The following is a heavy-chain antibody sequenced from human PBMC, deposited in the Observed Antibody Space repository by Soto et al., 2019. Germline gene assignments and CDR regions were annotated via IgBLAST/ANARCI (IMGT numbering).Heavy chain of an antibody. CDR1: GFTFSSYA. Sequence: QVQLVESGGGVVQPGRSLRLSCAASGFTFSSYAMHWVRQAPGKGLEWVAVISYDGSNKYYADSVKGRFTISRDNSKNTLYLQMNSLRAEDTAVYYCARPLWRNEYTWGYFDLWGRGTLVTVSS. D-gene: IGHD3-16*01. V-gene: IGHV3-30-3*01. CDR3: ARPLWRNEYTWGYFDL. CDR2: ISYDGSNK. J-gene: IGHJ2*01.